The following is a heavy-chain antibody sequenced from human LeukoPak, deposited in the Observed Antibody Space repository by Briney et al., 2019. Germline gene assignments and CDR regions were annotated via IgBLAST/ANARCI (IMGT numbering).Heavy chain of an antibody. V-gene: IGHV3-49*04. CDR2: IRSKAYGGTT. CDR1: GFTVSSNY. D-gene: IGHD2-2*01. Sequence: GGSLRLSCAAAGFTVSSNYMSWVRKAPGKGLEWVGFIRSKAYGGTTEYAASVKGRFTISRDDSKSIAYLQMNSLKTEDTAVYYCTKGPWCSSTSCPVNWFDPWGQGTLVTVSS. CDR3: TKGPWCSSTSCPVNWFDP. J-gene: IGHJ5*02.